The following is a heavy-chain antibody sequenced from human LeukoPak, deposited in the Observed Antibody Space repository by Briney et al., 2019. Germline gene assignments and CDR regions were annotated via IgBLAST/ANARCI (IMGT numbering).Heavy chain of an antibody. Sequence: SETLSLTCAVSGGSISSSNYYWGWIRQPPGKGLEWIGTIYYSGSTCYNPSLKSRVTISVDTSKNQFSLKLSSVTAADTAVYYCARGKGYSGYDLSRNWFDPWGQGTLVTVSS. CDR2: IYYSGST. CDR1: GGSISSSNYY. CDR3: ARGKGYSGYDLSRNWFDP. D-gene: IGHD5-12*01. J-gene: IGHJ5*02. V-gene: IGHV4-39*01.